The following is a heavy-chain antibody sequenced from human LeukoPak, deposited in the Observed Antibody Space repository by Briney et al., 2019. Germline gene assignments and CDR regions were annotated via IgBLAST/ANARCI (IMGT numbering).Heavy chain of an antibody. CDR1: GGSISSSSYY. CDR2: IYTSGST. J-gene: IGHJ4*02. CDR3: ARDSYGSGSYPN. D-gene: IGHD3-10*01. Sequence: SETLSLTCTVSGGSISSSSYYWSWIRQPAGKGLEWIGRIYTSGSTNYNPSLKSRVTMSVDTSKNQFSLKLSSVTAADTAVYYCARDSYGSGSYPNWGQGTLVTVSS. V-gene: IGHV4-61*02.